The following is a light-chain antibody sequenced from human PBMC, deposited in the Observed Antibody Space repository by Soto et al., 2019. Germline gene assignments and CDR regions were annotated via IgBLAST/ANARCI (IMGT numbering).Light chain of an antibody. CDR2: DAS. V-gene: IGKV3-20*01. Sequence: WTYSPGTLSLSPGERDTLFCRDSQSVSNXYLAWYQQKPGQAPRLLINDASSRATGSPDRFSGSGSGTAFTLTISRLKPAYSSADYCQQYGSTPPTVGQGTKVDIK. CDR3: QQYGSTPPT. CDR1: QSVSNXY. J-gene: IGKJ1*01.